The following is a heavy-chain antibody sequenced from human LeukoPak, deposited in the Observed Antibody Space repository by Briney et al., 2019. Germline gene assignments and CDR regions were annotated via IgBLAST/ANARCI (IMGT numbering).Heavy chain of an antibody. CDR3: ARGSLGYPFDY. Sequence: SETLSLTCAVYGGSFRGYYWNWIRQPPGKGLEWIGEINHGGRTNYNPSLKSRVTISVDTSKNQFSLKLSSVTAADTAVYYCARGSLGYPFDYWGQGTLVTVSS. CDR1: GGSFRGYY. V-gene: IGHV4-34*01. D-gene: IGHD3-16*01. CDR2: INHGGRT. J-gene: IGHJ4*02.